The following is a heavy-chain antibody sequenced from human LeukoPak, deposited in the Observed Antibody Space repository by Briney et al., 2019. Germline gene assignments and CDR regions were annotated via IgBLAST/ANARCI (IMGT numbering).Heavy chain of an antibody. CDR3: ARSSAAAGPTHNWFGP. CDR1: GGSISSSSNY. J-gene: IGHJ5*02. Sequence: SWTLSLTCSVSGGSISSSSNYWGWIRQPPGKGLEWIGSIYYSGDTYYNPSLRSRVIITVDTSKKQFSLKLTSVTAADTAVYYCARSSAAAGPTHNWFGPWGQGTLVTVSS. D-gene: IGHD6-13*01. V-gene: IGHV4-39*01. CDR2: IYYSGDT.